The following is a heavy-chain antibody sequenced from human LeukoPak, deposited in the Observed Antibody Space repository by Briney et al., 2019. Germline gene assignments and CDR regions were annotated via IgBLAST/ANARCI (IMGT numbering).Heavy chain of an antibody. CDR2: IYTSGST. D-gene: IGHD1-26*01. Sequence: PSETLSLTCTVSGGSISSGSYYWSWIRQPAGKGLEWIGRIYTSGSTNYNPSLKSRVTISVDTSKNQFSLKLSSVTAADTAVYYCARGWSSGSYDYYYYGMDVWGQGTTVTVSS. CDR3: ARGWSSGSYDYYYYGMDV. CDR1: GGSISSGSYY. J-gene: IGHJ6*02. V-gene: IGHV4-61*02.